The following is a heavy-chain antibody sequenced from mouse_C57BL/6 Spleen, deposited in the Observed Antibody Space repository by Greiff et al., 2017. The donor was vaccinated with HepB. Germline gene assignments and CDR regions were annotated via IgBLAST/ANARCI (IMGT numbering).Heavy chain of an antibody. CDR3: ARGEIYGEMDY. CDR2: ISDGGSYT. Sequence: EVKLMESGGGLVKPGGSLKLSCAASGFTFSSYAMSWVRQTPEKRLEWVATISDGGSYTYYPDNVKGRFTISRDNAKNNLYLQMSHLKSEDTAMYYCARGEIYGEMDYWGQVTSVTVSS. J-gene: IGHJ4*01. CDR1: GFTFSSYA. D-gene: IGHD1-1*01. V-gene: IGHV5-4*03.